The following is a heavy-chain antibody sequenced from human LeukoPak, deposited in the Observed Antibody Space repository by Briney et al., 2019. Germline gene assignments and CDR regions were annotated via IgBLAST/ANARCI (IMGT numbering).Heavy chain of an antibody. Sequence: PGRSLRLSCAASGFTFSSYAMHWVRQAPGKGLEWVAVISYDGSNKYYADSVKGRFTISRDNSKNTLYLQMNSLRAEDTAVYYCARDDSSGYYDYYYGMDVWGQGTTVTVSS. CDR3: ARDDSSGYYDYYYGMDV. J-gene: IGHJ6*02. V-gene: IGHV3-30-3*01. CDR1: GFTFSSYA. D-gene: IGHD3-22*01. CDR2: ISYDGSNK.